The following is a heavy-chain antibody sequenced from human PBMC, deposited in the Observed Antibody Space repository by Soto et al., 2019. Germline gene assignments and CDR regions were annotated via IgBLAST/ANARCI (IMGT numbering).Heavy chain of an antibody. CDR2: IIPILGIA. J-gene: IGHJ3*02. D-gene: IGHD2-21*01. Sequence: SVKVSCKASGGTFSSYTISWVRQAPGQGLEWMGRIIPILGIANYAQKFQGRVTITADKSTSTAYMELSSLRSEDTAVYYCARTGYCGGDCSLAFDIWGQGTMVTV. CDR3: ARTGYCGGDCSLAFDI. V-gene: IGHV1-69*02. CDR1: GGTFSSYT.